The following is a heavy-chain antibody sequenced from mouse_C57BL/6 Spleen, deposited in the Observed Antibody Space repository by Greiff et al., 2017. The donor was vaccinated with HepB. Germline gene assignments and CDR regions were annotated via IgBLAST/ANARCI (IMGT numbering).Heavy chain of an antibody. CDR1: GYTFTDYN. V-gene: IGHV1-22*01. CDR2: INPNNGGT. CDR3: ARESNWDVPDY. D-gene: IGHD4-1*01. Sequence: EVQLQQSGPELVKPGASVKMSCTASGYTFTDYNMHWVKQSHGKSLEWIGYINPNNGGTSYNQKFKGKATLTVNKSSSTAYMELRSLTSEDSAVYYCARESNWDVPDYWGQGTTLTVSS. J-gene: IGHJ2*01.